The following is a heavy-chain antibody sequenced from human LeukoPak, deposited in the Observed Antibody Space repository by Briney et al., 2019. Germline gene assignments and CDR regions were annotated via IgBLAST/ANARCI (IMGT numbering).Heavy chain of an antibody. Sequence: ASVRVSCKASGYTFTSYYMHWVRQAPGQGLEWMGIINPSGGSTSYAQKFQGRVTMTRDTSTSTVYMELSSLRSEDTAVYYCARDPGYSYGTTSHYGMDVWGQGTTVIVSS. CDR1: GYTFTSYY. CDR3: ARDPGYSYGTTSHYGMDV. J-gene: IGHJ6*02. CDR2: INPSGGST. D-gene: IGHD5-18*01. V-gene: IGHV1-46*01.